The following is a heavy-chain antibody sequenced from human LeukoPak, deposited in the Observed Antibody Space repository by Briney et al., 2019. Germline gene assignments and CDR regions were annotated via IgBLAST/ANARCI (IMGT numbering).Heavy chain of an antibody. D-gene: IGHD2-15*01. CDR1: GFIFSSHA. CDR3: AKXAFGYHYYFDH. J-gene: IGHJ4*02. V-gene: IGHV3-23*01. Sequence: GGSLRLSCAASGFIFSSHAMGWVRQAPDKGLEWVSAISGSGISTYYADSVKGRFTISRDNSKNTLYLQMNSLRAEDTAVYYCAKXAFGYHYYFDHWGQGALVTVSS. CDR2: ISGSGIST.